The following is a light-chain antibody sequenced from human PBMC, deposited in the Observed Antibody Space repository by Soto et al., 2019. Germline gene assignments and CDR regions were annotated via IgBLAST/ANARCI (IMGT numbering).Light chain of an antibody. J-gene: IGKJ4*01. CDR1: QSLLHRNGYNC. CDR3: LQPLKTPLT. CDR2: FGS. Sequence: DIMLTQSPLYLPVTPGETASISCRSSQSLLHRNGYNCLDWYLQKPGQSPLLLIYFGSIRASGVPDRFSGNGSGTDFTLKISRVEAEDAGVYYRLQPLKTPLTFGGGTKVEIK. V-gene: IGKV2-28*01.